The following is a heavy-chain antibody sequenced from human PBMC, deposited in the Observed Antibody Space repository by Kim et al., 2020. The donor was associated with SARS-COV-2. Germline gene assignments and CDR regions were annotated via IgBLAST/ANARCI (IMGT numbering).Heavy chain of an antibody. D-gene: IGHD3-3*01. CDR2: ISSSGSTI. J-gene: IGHJ6*02. Sequence: GGSLRLSCAASGFTFSDYYMSWIRQAPGKGLEWVSYISSSGSTIYYADSVKGRFTISRDNAKNSLYLQMNSLRAEDTAVYYCASIYYDFWSGYYPYGMDVWGQGTTVTVSS. CDR1: GFTFSDYY. CDR3: ASIYYDFWSGYYPYGMDV. V-gene: IGHV3-11*01.